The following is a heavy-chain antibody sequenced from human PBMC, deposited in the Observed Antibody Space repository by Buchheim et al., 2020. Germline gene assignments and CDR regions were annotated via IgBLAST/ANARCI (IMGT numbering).Heavy chain of an antibody. J-gene: IGHJ6*02. CDR3: AREIVVVPAAPPVYGMDV. Sequence: QVQLVQSGAEVKKPGASVKVSCKASGYTFTSYDINWVRQATGQGLEWMGWMNPTSGNTGYAKKFQGRVTMTRTHSISTAYMELSSLRSEDTAVYYCAREIVVVPAAPPVYGMDVWGQGTT. D-gene: IGHD2-2*01. CDR1: GYTFTSYD. CDR2: MNPTSGNT. V-gene: IGHV1-8*01.